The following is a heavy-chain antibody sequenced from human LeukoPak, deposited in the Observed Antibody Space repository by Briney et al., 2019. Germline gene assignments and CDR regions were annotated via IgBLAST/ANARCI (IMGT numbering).Heavy chain of an antibody. J-gene: IGHJ4*02. Sequence: PSETLSLTCTVSDVSIKNYYWSWIRQPPGKGLEWIGYIYYSGSTNYNPSLKSRVTISVDTSKNQFSLKLSSVTAADTAVYYCARASIQLWPLDYWGQGTLVTVSS. V-gene: IGHV4-59*01. CDR2: IYYSGST. CDR3: ARASIQLWPLDY. CDR1: DVSIKNYY. D-gene: IGHD5-18*01.